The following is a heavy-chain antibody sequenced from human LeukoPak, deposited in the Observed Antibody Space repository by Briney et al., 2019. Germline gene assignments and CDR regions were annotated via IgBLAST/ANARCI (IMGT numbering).Heavy chain of an antibody. Sequence: PSETLSLTCTVSGGSISSSSYYWGWIRQPPGKGLEWIGSIYYSGSTYYNPSLKSRVTISVDTSKNQFSLKLNSVTAADTAVYYCARVMAVNPDWFDPWGQGTLVTVSS. CDR2: IYYSGST. J-gene: IGHJ5*02. CDR1: GGSISSSSYY. CDR3: ARVMAVNPDWFDP. D-gene: IGHD5-24*01. V-gene: IGHV4-39*01.